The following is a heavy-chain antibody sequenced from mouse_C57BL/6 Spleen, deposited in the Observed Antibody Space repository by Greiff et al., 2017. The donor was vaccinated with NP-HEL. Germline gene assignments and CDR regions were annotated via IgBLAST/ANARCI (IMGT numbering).Heavy chain of an antibody. CDR2: IHPNSGST. Sequence: VQLQQPGAELVKPGASVKLSCKASGYTFTSYWMHWVKQRPGQGLEWIGMIHPNSGSTNYNEKFKSKATLTVDKSSSTAYMQLSSLTSEDTAVYYCARSPLSLTEDWFAYWGQGTLVTVSA. J-gene: IGHJ3*01. V-gene: IGHV1-64*01. CDR3: ARSPLSLTEDWFAY. D-gene: IGHD6-5*01. CDR1: GYTFTSYW.